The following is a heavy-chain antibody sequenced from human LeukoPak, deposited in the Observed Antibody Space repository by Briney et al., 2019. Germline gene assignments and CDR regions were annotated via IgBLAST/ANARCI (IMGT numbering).Heavy chain of an antibody. Sequence: SGPTLVNPTQNLTLTCTFSGFSIGRNTVGVGWIRQPPGRALEWLASIYWNDNKRYRTSLRDRVTITKDTSKNQVILMMTNMDPADTGTYYCAHRGVVREKYFLHWGQGTLVIVS. J-gene: IGHJ1*01. V-gene: IGHV2-5*01. CDR1: GFSIGRNTVG. D-gene: IGHD3-10*02. CDR2: IYWNDNK. CDR3: AHRGVVREKYFLH.